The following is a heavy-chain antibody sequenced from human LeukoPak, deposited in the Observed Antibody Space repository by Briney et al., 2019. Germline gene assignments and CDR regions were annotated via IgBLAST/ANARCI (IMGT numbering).Heavy chain of an antibody. V-gene: IGHV1-3*01. Sequence: ASVKVSCTASGYTFTNYSMHWVRQAPGQRLEWMGWINAGNGNTRYSQRFQGRVTLTRDTSASTSYMELSSLTSEDTAVYYCARERVSPHWFDYWGQGTLVTVSS. CDR1: GYTFTNYS. CDR2: INAGNGNT. CDR3: ARERVSPHWFDY. D-gene: IGHD1-1*01. J-gene: IGHJ4*02.